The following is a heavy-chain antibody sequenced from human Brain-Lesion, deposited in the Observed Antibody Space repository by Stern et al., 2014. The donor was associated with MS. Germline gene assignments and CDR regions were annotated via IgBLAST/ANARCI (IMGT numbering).Heavy chain of an antibody. CDR2: ISWNSGTI. D-gene: IGHD1-14*01. Sequence: EVQLVESGGDLVQPGRSLRLSCAAFGFTFDDYAMHWVRQAPRQGLEWVAGISWNSGTIGYADSVKGRFTTSRDNAYSSLYLQMNSLRPEDTALYYCARDITGSSAYFAYWGQGTLVTVSS. J-gene: IGHJ4*02. CDR3: ARDITGSSAYFAY. CDR1: GFTFDDYA. V-gene: IGHV3-9*01.